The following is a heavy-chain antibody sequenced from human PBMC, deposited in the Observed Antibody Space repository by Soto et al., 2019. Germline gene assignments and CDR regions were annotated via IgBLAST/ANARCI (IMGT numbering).Heavy chain of an antibody. CDR2: IIPIFGTA. Sequence: QVQQVQSGAEVKKPGSSVKVSSKASGGTFSSYAISWVRQAPGQGLEWMGGIIPIFGTANYAQKSQGRVTITADESTSTAYMELSSLRSEDTAVYYCARVPSLQLVSFDPWGQGTLVTVSS. D-gene: IGHD6-6*01. CDR1: GGTFSSYA. CDR3: ARVPSLQLVSFDP. J-gene: IGHJ5*02. V-gene: IGHV1-69*12.